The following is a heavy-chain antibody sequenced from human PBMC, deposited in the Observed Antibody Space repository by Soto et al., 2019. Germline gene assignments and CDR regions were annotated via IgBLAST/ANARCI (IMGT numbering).Heavy chain of an antibody. V-gene: IGHV3-64D*06. D-gene: IGHD1-26*01. CDR2: STYVGGTP. Sequence: EVDLVESGGGLVQPGGSLRLSCSASGFNLKDYGMHWVRQAPGKGLEQVVASTYVGGTPYYAQSVKGRFTVSRDNSKNTLYLQMGSLRPEDTGTYFCVKDYSHGRFPDYWGQGTLVTVSS. J-gene: IGHJ4*02. CDR1: GFNLKDYG. CDR3: VKDYSHGRFPDY.